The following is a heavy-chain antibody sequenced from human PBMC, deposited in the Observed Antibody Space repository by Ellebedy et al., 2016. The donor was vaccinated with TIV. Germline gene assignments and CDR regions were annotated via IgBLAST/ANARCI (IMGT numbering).Heavy chain of an antibody. CDR3: SRQTDSCHDY. CDR1: GFTFSASH. D-gene: IGHD1-14*01. V-gene: IGHV3-73*01. J-gene: IGHJ4*02. CDR2: VRNKADGYAT. Sequence: GWSLRLSXAASGFTFSASHMHWVRQASGKGLEWVGHVRNKADGYATAYGASVNGRFTISRDDAENTAYLQMSSLRPEDTAVYYCSRQTDSCHDYWGQGILVTVSS.